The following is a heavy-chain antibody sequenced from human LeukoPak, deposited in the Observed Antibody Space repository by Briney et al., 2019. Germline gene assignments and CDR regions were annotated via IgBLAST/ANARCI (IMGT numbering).Heavy chain of an antibody. CDR2: INHSGST. V-gene: IGHV4-34*01. Sequence: PSEPLSLTCAVYGGSFSGYYWSWIRQPPGKVLKWIGEINHSGSTNYNPSLKSRVTISVDTSKNQFSLKLSSVTAADTAVYYCARGPRQNSSFYVWGQGTLVNVSS. CDR3: ARGPRQNSSFYV. CDR1: GGSFSGYY. J-gene: IGHJ4*02. D-gene: IGHD6-19*01.